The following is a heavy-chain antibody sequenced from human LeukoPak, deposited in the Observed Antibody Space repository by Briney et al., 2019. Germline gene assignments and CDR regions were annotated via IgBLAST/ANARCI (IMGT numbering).Heavy chain of an antibody. D-gene: IGHD6-13*01. CDR1: GGSISSSSYY. CDR3: ARTYSSSWPFDY. CDR2: IYYSGST. Sequence: SETLSLTCTVSGGSISSSSYYWGWIRQPPGKGLEWIGSIYYSGSTYYNPSLKSRVTISVDTSKNQFSLKLSSVTAADTAVYYCARTYSSSWPFDYWGQGTLVTVSS. J-gene: IGHJ4*02. V-gene: IGHV4-39*07.